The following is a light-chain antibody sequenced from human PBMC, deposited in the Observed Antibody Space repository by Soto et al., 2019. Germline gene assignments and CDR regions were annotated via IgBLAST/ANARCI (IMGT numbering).Light chain of an antibody. CDR3: ISYTDRQSYL. CDR1: SSDIGSYNH. Sequence: QSVLTQPASVSGSPGQSITISCSGTSSDIGSYNHVAWYQQFPGKSPKLMIYVVSDRPSGVSDRFSGSKSGITASLTISGLQTEDEADYYCISYTDRQSYLFGTGTKLTVL. J-gene: IGLJ1*01. CDR2: VVS. V-gene: IGLV2-14*03.